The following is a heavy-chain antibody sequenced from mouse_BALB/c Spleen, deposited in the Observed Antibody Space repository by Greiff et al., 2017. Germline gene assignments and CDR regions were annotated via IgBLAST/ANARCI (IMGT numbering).Heavy chain of an antibody. CDR3: ARITTVVATGAMDY. Sequence: VQLKQSGPGLVKPSQSLSLTCTVTGYSITSDYAWNWIRQFPGNKLEWMGYISYSGSTSYNPSLKSRISITRDTSKNQFFLQLNSVTTEDTATYYCARITTVVATGAMDYWGQGTSVTVSS. CDR2: ISYSGST. V-gene: IGHV3-2*02. CDR1: GYSITSDYA. J-gene: IGHJ4*01. D-gene: IGHD1-1*01.